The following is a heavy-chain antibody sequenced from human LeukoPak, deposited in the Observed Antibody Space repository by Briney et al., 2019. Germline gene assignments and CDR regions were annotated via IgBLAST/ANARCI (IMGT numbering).Heavy chain of an antibody. CDR1: EYSITNYW. CDR2: IRPDDSDT. J-gene: IGHJ4*02. V-gene: IGHV5-51*01. D-gene: IGHD1-7*01. CDR3: TRARHGNCYWDH. Sequence: GESLKISCKDSEYSITNYWIGCVRQMPGKGLEWMGIIRPDDSDTRYSPSFQGHVTISADKSTSTAYLQWSSLKASDTAMYYCTRARHGNCYWDHWGQGTLVTVSS.